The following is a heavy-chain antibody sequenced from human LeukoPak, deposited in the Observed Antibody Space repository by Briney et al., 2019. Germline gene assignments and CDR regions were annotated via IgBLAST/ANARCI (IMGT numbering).Heavy chain of an antibody. CDR1: GHTFSSHG. Sequence: GGTLRLSCVASGHTFSSHGMNWVRQAPGKGLEWVAVIRYDGSKKYYADSVKGRFTISRDDPKNMLYLQVNSLRAEDTAVYYCARDLGNWNEGRVELDHWGQGTLVTVSS. CDR2: IRYDGSKK. CDR3: ARDLGNWNEGRVELDH. D-gene: IGHD1-1*01. J-gene: IGHJ4*02. V-gene: IGHV3-33*01.